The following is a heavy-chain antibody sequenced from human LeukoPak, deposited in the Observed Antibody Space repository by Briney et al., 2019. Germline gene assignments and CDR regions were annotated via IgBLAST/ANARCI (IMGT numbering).Heavy chain of an antibody. J-gene: IGHJ5*02. V-gene: IGHV3-7*01. CDR2: MKEDGSDV. CDR1: GFPFNSQT. D-gene: IGHD6-19*01. CDR3: VRGGAVAGRFEA. Sequence: PGGSLRLPCAASGFPFNSQTMSWVRQAPGKGLEWVAKMKEDGSDVKYVDSVRGRFTISRDNAKDSLFLEMNSLRDDDTAVYYCVRGGAVAGRFEAWGQGTQVTVSP.